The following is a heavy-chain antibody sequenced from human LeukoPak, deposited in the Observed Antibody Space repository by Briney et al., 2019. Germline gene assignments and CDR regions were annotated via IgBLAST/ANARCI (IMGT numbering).Heavy chain of an antibody. CDR1: GYTFTSYA. V-gene: IGHV1-3*01. D-gene: IGHD3-10*01. CDR2: INAGNGNT. J-gene: IGHJ6*02. Sequence: RGASVKVSCKASGYTFTSYAMHWVRQAPGQRLEWMGWINAGNGNTKYSQKFQGRVTMTRNTSISTAYMELSSLRSEDTAVYYCARGNTGHYYYYGMDVWGQGTTVTVSS. CDR3: ARGNTGHYYYYGMDV.